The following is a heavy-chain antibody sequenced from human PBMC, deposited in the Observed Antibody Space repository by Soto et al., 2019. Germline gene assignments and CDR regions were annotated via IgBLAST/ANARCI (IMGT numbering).Heavy chain of an antibody. CDR2: ISSNGGTT. CDR3: VRRVSGNSEY. J-gene: IGHJ4*02. D-gene: IGHD3-10*01. V-gene: IGHV3-64*01. CDR1: GFTFSSYD. Sequence: EVQLAESGGGMVQPGGSLRLSCVASGFTFSSYDMHWVRQAPGKGLEYVSSISSNGGTTYYGNSVKGRFTISRDNSKNTLYRQMGRLRAEDMAVYYSVRRVSGNSEYWGQGTLVTVSS.